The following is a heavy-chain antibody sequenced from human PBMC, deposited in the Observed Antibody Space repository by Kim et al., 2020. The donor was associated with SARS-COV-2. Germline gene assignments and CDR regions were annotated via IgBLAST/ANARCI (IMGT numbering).Heavy chain of an antibody. CDR2: IYYSGST. D-gene: IGHD2-15*01. V-gene: IGHV4-61*01. J-gene: IGHJ5*02. CDR1: GGSVSSGSYY. CDR3: ARESRRYCSGGSCYSRSDWFDP. Sequence: SETLSLTCTVSGGSVSSGSYYWSWIRQPPGKGLEWIGYIYYSGSTNYNPSLKSRVTISVDTSKNQFSLKLSSVTAADTAVYYCARESRRYCSGGSCYSRSDWFDPWGQGTLVTVSS.